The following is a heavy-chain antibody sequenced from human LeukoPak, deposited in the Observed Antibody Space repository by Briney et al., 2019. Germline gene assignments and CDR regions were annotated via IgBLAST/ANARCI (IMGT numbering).Heavy chain of an antibody. J-gene: IGHJ5*02. Sequence: ASVKVSCKASGYTFTSYGISWVRQAPGQGLEWMGWISAYNGNTNYAQKLQGRVTMTTDTSTSTAYMELRSLRSDDTAVYYCARDTVRDFWSGYYIRLDPWGQGTLVTVSS. CDR2: ISAYNGNT. CDR1: GYTFTSYG. D-gene: IGHD3-3*01. CDR3: ARDTVRDFWSGYYIRLDP. V-gene: IGHV1-18*01.